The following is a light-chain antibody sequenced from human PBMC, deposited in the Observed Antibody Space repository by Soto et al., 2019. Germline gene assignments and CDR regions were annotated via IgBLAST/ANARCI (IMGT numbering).Light chain of an antibody. Sequence: IQLTQSPSSLSASVGDRVTITCRARQGISSYLAWYQQKPGTAPKLLIYAASTLQSGVPSRFSGSGSGTDFTLSISSLKPEDFATYYCQQLKSYPITFGQGTRLEI. J-gene: IGKJ5*01. CDR3: QQLKSYPIT. CDR1: QGISSY. CDR2: AAS. V-gene: IGKV1-9*01.